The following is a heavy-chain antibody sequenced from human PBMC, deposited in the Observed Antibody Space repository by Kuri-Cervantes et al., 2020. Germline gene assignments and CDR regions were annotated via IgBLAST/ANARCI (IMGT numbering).Heavy chain of an antibody. V-gene: IGHV3-7*01. D-gene: IGHD6-19*01. CDR3: ARIGYSSGWTNFDY. CDR1: GFTFSSYG. Sequence: LSLTCAASGFTFSSYGMHWVRQAPGKGLEWVANIKQDGSEKYYVDSVKGRFTISRDNAKNSLYLQMNSLRAEDTAVYYCARIGYSSGWTNFDYWGQGTLVTVSS. J-gene: IGHJ4*02. CDR2: IKQDGSEK.